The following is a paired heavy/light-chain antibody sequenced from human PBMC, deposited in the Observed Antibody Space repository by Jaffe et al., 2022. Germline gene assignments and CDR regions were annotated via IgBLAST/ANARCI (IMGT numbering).Heavy chain of an antibody. CDR2: IIPIFGTA. J-gene: IGHJ3*02. CDR3: ARDREMGGDLSSPFDI. V-gene: IGHV1-69*01. Sequence: QVQLVQSGAEVKKPGSSVKVTCKASGGTFSSYVISWVRQVPGQGLEWMGGIIPIFGTAYYAQNFQGRVTITADESTSTAYMELSSLRSEDTAVYYCARDREMGGDLSSPFDIWGQGTMVTVSS. CDR1: GGTFSSYV. D-gene: IGHD3-16*02.
Light chain of an antibody. Sequence: DIVMTQSPDSLAVSLGERATINCKSSQSVLYSSNNKKYLAWYQQKPGQPPKLLIYWASTRESGVPDRFSGSGSGTDFTLTISSLQAEDVAVYYCQQYYSSPPTFGQGTKLEIK. CDR1: QSVLYSSNNKKY. CDR3: QQYYSSPPT. J-gene: IGKJ2*01. CDR2: WAS. V-gene: IGKV4-1*01.